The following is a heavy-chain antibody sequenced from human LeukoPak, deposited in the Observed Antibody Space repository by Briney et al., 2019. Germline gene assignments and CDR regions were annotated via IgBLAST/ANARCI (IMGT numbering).Heavy chain of an antibody. J-gene: IGHJ4*02. CDR2: IGGLGGST. CDR1: GFTFSSHA. Sequence: GGSLRLSCAASGFTFSSHAMGWVRRAPGKGLEWVSGIGGLGGSTYYAGSVKGRFTISRDNSQNTLYLHMNSLRAGDTAVYYCARDPGVVAFHYFDYWGQGSLVTVSS. CDR3: ARDPGVVAFHYFDY. D-gene: IGHD3-3*01. V-gene: IGHV3-23*01.